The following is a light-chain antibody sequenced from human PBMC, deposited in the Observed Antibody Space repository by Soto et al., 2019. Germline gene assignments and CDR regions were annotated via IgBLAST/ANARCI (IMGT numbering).Light chain of an antibody. V-gene: IGKV3-15*01. J-gene: IGKJ1*01. Sequence: EIVMTQSPGTLSVSLGERATLSCRASQSVADKLAWYQLKRGQPPRLLIHSASTRATGVPARFSGSGSGTEFTLTISSLQSEDFALYYCQHHNTWPPGTFGQGTRVDLK. CDR3: QHHNTWPPGT. CDR2: SAS. CDR1: QSVADK.